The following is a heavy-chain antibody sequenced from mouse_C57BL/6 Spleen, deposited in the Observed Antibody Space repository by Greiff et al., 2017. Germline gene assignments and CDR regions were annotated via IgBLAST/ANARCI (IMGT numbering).Heavy chain of an antibody. Sequence: EVQLVESGGDLVKPGGSLKLSCAASGFTFSSYGMSWVRQTPDKRLEWVATISSGGSATYYPDSVKGRFTISRDNAKNTLYLQMSRLKAEDTAKYDWARQGVYASGAMDDWGQGTSVTVSS. CDR2: ISSGGSAT. D-gene: IGHD3-1*01. J-gene: IGHJ4*01. CDR1: GFTFSSYG. V-gene: IGHV5-6*01. CDR3: ARQGVYASGAMDD.